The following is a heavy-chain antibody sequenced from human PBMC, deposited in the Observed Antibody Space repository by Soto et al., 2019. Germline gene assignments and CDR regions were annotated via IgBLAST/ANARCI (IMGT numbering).Heavy chain of an antibody. CDR3: GRVANYYDSSGYYYRAFDI. Sequence: ASVKVSCKASGYTFTSYAMHWVRQAPGQRLEWMGWINAGNGNTKYSQKFQGRVTITRDTSASTAYMELSSLRSEDTAVYYCGRVANYYDSSGYYYRAFDIWGQGTMVTVSS. D-gene: IGHD3-22*01. CDR1: GYTFTSYA. V-gene: IGHV1-3*01. CDR2: INAGNGNT. J-gene: IGHJ3*02.